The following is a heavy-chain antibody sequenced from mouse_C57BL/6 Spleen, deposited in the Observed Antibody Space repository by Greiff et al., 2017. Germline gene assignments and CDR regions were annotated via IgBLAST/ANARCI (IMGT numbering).Heavy chain of an antibody. J-gene: IGHJ4*01. D-gene: IGHD1-1*02. CDR1: GYTFTSYW. CDR3: ARSGGPVYAMDY. V-gene: IGHV1-69*01. CDR2: IDPSDSYT. Sequence: VKLQQPGAELVMPGASVKLSCKASGYTFTSYWMHWVKQRPGQGLEWIGEIDPSDSYTNYNQKFKGKSTLTVDKSSSTAYMQLSSLTSEDSAVYYCARSGGPVYAMDYWGQGTSVTVSS.